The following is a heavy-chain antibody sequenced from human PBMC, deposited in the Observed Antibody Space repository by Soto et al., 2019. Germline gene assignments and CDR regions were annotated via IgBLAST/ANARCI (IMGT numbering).Heavy chain of an antibody. CDR1: GGSMSSPNW. J-gene: IGHJ4*02. CDR2: IHHSGAT. V-gene: IGHV4-4*02. D-gene: IGHD3-10*01. Sequence: SETLSLTCLVSGGSMSSPNWWTWVRQAPVKGPEWIAEIHHSGATNYSPSLKSRAVISIDKSNNQFSLQLTSVTAADTAVYYCATGSPYYYGSGGMWDSWGRGALVTVSS. CDR3: ATGSPYYYGSGGMWDS.